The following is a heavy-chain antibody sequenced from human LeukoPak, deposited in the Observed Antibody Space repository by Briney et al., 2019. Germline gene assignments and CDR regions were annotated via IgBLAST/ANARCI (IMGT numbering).Heavy chain of an antibody. CDR2: IHDDGRVT. CDR1: GFTFTAYA. CDR3: ARGRGWVDH. J-gene: IGHJ4*02. V-gene: IGHV3-7*01. Sequence: PGGSLRLSCAVSGFTFTAYAMTWFRQTPGKGLEWVANIHDDGRVTNYVDSVKGRFTISRDNARNSAYLQLNSLRAEDTALYYCARGRGWVDHWGQGTLVTVSS. D-gene: IGHD3-16*01.